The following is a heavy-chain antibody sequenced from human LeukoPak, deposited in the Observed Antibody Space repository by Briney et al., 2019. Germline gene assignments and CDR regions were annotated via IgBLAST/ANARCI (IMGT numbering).Heavy chain of an antibody. Sequence: SGPTLVNPTQTLTLTCTFSGFSLSTSGMCVSWIRQPPGKALEWLARIDWDDDKYYSTSLKTRLTISKDISKNQVVLTMTNMDPADTATYYCARIRRYNWNDVGVDYWGQGTLVTVSS. CDR2: IDWDDDK. D-gene: IGHD1-20*01. CDR1: GFSLSTSGMC. V-gene: IGHV2-70*11. J-gene: IGHJ4*02. CDR3: ARIRRYNWNDVGVDY.